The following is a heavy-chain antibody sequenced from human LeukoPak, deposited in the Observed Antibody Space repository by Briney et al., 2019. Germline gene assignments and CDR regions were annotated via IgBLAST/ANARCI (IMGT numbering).Heavy chain of an antibody. V-gene: IGHV1-2*02. J-gene: IGHJ3*02. D-gene: IGHD3-9*01. CDR1: GYSFTGYY. Sequence: ASVKVSCTASGYSFTGYYMHWLRQAPGKGVEWMGWINPDGGETHSAQTFLGRVTMTGDTSITTAYMELRDLRSDDTAVYYCARDPPISGRWVFDIWGQGTMVTVS. CDR3: ARDPPISGRWVFDI. CDR2: INPDGGET.